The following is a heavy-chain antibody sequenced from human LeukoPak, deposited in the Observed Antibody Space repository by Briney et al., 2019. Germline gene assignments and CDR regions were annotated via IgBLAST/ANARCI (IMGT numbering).Heavy chain of an antibody. CDR3: ARESLGYCSSTSCYSWFDP. J-gene: IGHJ5*02. Sequence: SETLSLTCAVSGYSISSGYYWGWIRQPPGKGLEWIGSIYHSGSTYYNPSLKSRVTISVDTSKNQFSLKLSSVTAADTAVYYCARESLGYCSSTSCYSWFDPWGQGTLVTVSS. CDR2: IYHSGST. D-gene: IGHD2-2*02. CDR1: GYSISSGYY. V-gene: IGHV4-38-2*02.